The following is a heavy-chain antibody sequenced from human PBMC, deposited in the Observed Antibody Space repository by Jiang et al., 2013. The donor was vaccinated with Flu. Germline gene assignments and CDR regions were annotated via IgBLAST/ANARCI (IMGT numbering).Heavy chain of an antibody. CDR3: ARGSFGDIAVAGIFDY. J-gene: IGHJ4*02. CDR2: TYYRSKWYN. Sequence: SGDSVSSNSAAWNWIRQSPSRGLEWLGRTYYRSKWYNDYAVSVKSRITINPDTSKNQFSLQLNSVTPEDTAVYYCARGSFGDIAVAGIFDYWGQGTLVTVSS. CDR1: GDSVSSNSAA. V-gene: IGHV6-1*01. D-gene: IGHD6-19*01.